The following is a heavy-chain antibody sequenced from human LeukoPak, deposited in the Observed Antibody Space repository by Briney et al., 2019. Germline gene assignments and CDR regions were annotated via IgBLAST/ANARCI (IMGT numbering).Heavy chain of an antibody. V-gene: IGHV3-66*01. CDR1: GFTFNNYA. D-gene: IGHD3-10*01. CDR2: IYSGGST. Sequence: HPGGSLRLSCAASGFTFNNYAMNWVRQAPGKGLEWVSVIYSGGSTYYADSVKGRFTISRDNSKNTLYLQMNSLRAEDTAVYYCARVPVRGTYLGTHWGQGTLVTVSS. CDR3: ARVPVRGTYLGTH. J-gene: IGHJ4*02.